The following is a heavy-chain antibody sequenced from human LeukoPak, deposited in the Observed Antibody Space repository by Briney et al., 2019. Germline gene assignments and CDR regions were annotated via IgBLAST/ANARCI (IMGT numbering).Heavy chain of an antibody. J-gene: IGHJ6*02. Sequence: SVKVSCKASGGTFSGYAISWVRQAPGQGLEWMGGIIPIFGTANYAQKFQGRVTITADESTSTAYMELSSLRSEDTAVYYCARGYRILTGLGPYGMDVWGQGTTVTVSS. CDR1: GGTFSGYA. CDR2: IIPIFGTA. CDR3: ARGYRILTGLGPYGMDV. V-gene: IGHV1-69*13. D-gene: IGHD3-9*01.